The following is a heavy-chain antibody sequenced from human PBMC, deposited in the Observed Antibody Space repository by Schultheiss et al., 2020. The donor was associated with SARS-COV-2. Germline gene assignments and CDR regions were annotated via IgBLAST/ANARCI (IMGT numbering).Heavy chain of an antibody. CDR3: AKDQVFNDGYFVFDY. V-gene: IGHV3-21*04. D-gene: IGHD6-25*01. CDR1: GFTFSGYS. Sequence: GGSLRLSCVASGFTFSGYSMNWVRQAPGRGLEWVSSITTSSSQISYADSVKGRFTISKDISKNTLYLQMNSLRADDTAVYYCAKDQVFNDGYFVFDYWGQGALVTVSS. CDR2: ITTSSSQI. J-gene: IGHJ4*02.